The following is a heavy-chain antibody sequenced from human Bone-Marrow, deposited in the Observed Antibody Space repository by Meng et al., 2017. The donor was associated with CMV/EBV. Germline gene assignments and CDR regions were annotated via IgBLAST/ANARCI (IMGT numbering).Heavy chain of an antibody. Sequence: SETLSLTCTVAGGFVSTGTDYWIWIRQPPGKGLEWIGYIYYTGSTNYNPSLKSRVTISADTSNNPFSLGLTSVTAADTAVYYCARASGTTNLATDYWGQGTLVTGSS. V-gene: IGHV4-61*01. J-gene: IGHJ4*02. CDR1: GGFVSTGTDY. D-gene: IGHD1-7*01. CDR3: ARASGTTNLATDY. CDR2: IYYTGST.